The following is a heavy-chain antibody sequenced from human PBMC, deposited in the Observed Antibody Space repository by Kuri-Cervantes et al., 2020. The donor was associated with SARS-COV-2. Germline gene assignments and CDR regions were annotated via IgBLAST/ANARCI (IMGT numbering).Heavy chain of an antibody. D-gene: IGHD1-26*01. Sequence: GESLKISCAASGFTFSSYAMRWVRQAPGKGLEWVSAISGSGGSSDYADSVKGRFTISRDNSKNTLYLQMNSLRAEDTAVYYCAKDQWELLGVGYWGQGTLVTVSS. CDR2: ISGSGGSS. V-gene: IGHV3-23*01. J-gene: IGHJ4*02. CDR1: GFTFSSYA. CDR3: AKDQWELLGVGY.